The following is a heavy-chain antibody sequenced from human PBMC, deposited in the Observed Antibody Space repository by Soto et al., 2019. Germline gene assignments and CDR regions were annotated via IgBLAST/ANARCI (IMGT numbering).Heavy chain of an antibody. CDR3: ARRPSLYSSSWLYYFDY. CDR1: GGSISSSSYY. D-gene: IGHD6-13*01. V-gene: IGHV4-39*01. CDR2: IYYSGST. J-gene: IGHJ4*02. Sequence: SETLSLTCTVSGGSISSSSYYWGWIRQPPGRGLEWIGSIYYSGSTYYNPSLKSRVTISVDTSKNQFSLKLSSVTAADTAVYYCARRPSLYSSSWLYYFDYWGQGTLVTVSS.